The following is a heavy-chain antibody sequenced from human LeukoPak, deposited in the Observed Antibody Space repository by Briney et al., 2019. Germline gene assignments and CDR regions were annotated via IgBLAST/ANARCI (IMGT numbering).Heavy chain of an antibody. V-gene: IGHV1-8*01. Sequence: EASVKVSCKASGYTFTSYDINWVRQATGQGLEWMGWMSPDSGYTGYAQTFQGRVSLTRNTSVSTAFMELSSLRSEDTAVYYCEIYTGYDSFWGQGTLVPVSS. D-gene: IGHD5-12*01. CDR2: MSPDSGYT. J-gene: IGHJ4*02. CDR3: EIYTGYDSF. CDR1: GYTFTSYD.